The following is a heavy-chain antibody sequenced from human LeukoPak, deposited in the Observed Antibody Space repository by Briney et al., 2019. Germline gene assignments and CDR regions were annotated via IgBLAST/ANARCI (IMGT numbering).Heavy chain of an antibody. V-gene: IGHV1-8*03. Sequence: ASVKVSCKASVYTFTSYDINWVRQATGQGLEGMGLMNPNSGNTGYAHKFQGRVTITRNTSISTAYMELSSLRSEDTAVYYCAREHPGSWYVGYYYYMDVWGKGTTVTVSS. D-gene: IGHD6-13*01. CDR3: AREHPGSWYVGYYYYMDV. J-gene: IGHJ6*03. CDR2: MNPNSGNT. CDR1: VYTFTSYD.